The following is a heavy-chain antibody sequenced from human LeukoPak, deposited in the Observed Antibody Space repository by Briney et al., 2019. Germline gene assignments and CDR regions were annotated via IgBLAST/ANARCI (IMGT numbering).Heavy chain of an antibody. CDR1: GGSFSGYY. D-gene: IGHD6-13*01. V-gene: IGHV4-34*01. J-gene: IGHJ4*02. CDR2: INHSGST. CDR3: ARGFSSWVSYFDY. Sequence: SETLSVTCAVYGGSFSGYYWSWIRQPPGKGLEWIGEINHSGSTNYNPSLKSRVTISVDTSKNQFSLKLSSVTAADTAVYYCARGFSSWVSYFDYWGQGTLVTVSS.